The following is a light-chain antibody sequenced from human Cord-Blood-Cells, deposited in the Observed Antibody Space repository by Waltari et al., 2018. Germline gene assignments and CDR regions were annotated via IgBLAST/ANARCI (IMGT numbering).Light chain of an antibody. J-gene: IGKJ4*01. Sequence: DIQMTQSPSSLSASVGDRVTITCQASQDMSNYLNWYQQKPGKGPELLIYDASKLETGVRSRFSGSGSGTEFTRTMSSLQPEDMATYYCQQYDNRPARTFGGGTKVEIK. CDR1: QDMSNY. CDR2: DAS. V-gene: IGKV1-33*01. CDR3: QQYDNRPART.